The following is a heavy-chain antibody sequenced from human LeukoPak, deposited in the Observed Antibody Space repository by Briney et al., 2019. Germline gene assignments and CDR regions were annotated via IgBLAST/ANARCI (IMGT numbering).Heavy chain of an antibody. CDR1: GGSISSYY. V-gene: IGHV4-59*01. D-gene: IGHD4-17*01. Sequence: SEILSLTCTVPGGSISSYYWSWIRKPPGKGLEWIGYIYYSGSTNYNPSLKSRVTISVDTSKNQFSLKLSSVTAADTAVYYCARVPSYGDYEFYFDYWGQGTLVTVSS. CDR2: IYYSGST. J-gene: IGHJ4*02. CDR3: ARVPSYGDYEFYFDY.